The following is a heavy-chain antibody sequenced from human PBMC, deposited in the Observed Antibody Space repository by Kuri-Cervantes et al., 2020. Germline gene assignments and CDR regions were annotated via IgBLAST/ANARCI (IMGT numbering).Heavy chain of an antibody. D-gene: IGHD3/OR15-3a*01. CDR2: ISSSSSYI. V-gene: IGHV3-21*01. J-gene: IGHJ4*02. Sequence: GGSLRLSCAASGFTFSSYGMNWVRQAPGKGLEWVSSISSSSSYIYYADSVKGRFTISRDNAKNSLYLQMNSLRAEDTAVYYCARDLGWTFDYWGQGTLVTVSS. CDR1: GFTFSSYG. CDR3: ARDLGWTFDY.